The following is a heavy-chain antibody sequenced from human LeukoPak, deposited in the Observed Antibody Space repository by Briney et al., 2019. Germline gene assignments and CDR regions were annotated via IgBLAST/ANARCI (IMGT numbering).Heavy chain of an antibody. Sequence: GSSVKVSCKASGGTFSSYAISWVRQAPGQGLEWMGGIIPIFGTANYAQEFQGRVTITADESTSTAYMELSSLRSEDTAVYYCARGAMVRGVITTIPWWGQGTLVTVSS. CDR3: ARGAMVRGVITTIPW. CDR2: IIPIFGTA. CDR1: GGTFSSYA. J-gene: IGHJ4*02. D-gene: IGHD3-10*01. V-gene: IGHV1-69*01.